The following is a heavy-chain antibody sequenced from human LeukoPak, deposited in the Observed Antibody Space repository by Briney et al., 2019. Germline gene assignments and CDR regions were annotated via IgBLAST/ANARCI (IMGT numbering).Heavy chain of an antibody. D-gene: IGHD3-22*01. CDR2: IYYSGST. V-gene: IGHV4-31*03. J-gene: IGHJ6*03. CDR1: VGSISSGGDY. Sequence: SETLSLTCTVSVGSISSGGDYWSWIRQHPGKGPEWIGYIYYSGSTYYNPSLKSRVSISVDTSKNQFSLKLSSVTAADTAVYYCVRDIYYHDNSGSEVRYMDVWGKGTTVTVSS. CDR3: VRDIYYHDNSGSEVRYMDV.